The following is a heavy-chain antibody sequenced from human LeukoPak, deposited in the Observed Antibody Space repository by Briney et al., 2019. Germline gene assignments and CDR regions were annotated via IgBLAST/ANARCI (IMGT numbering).Heavy chain of an antibody. CDR2: IYYSGST. CDR3: ARGPYSYDSSGAFDI. Sequence: NPSETLSLTCTVSGGSISSSSYYWGWIRQPPGKGLEWIGSIYYSGSTYYNPSLNSRVTISRDTAKNHFSLRLSTVTAADTAVYFCARGPYSYDSSGAFDIWGQGTMVTVSS. CDR1: GGSISSSSYY. V-gene: IGHV4-39*02. J-gene: IGHJ3*02. D-gene: IGHD3-22*01.